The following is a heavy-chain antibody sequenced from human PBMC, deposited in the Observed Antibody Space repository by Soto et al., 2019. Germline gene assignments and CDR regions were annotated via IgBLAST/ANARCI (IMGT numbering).Heavy chain of an antibody. CDR1: GFTFSSYA. V-gene: IGHV3-23*01. D-gene: IGHD3-3*01. CDR2: ISGSGGST. Sequence: AGSLRLSCAASGFTFSSYAMSWVRQAPGKGLEWVSAISGSGGSTYYADSVKGRFTISRDNSKNTLYLQMNSLRAEDTAVYYCAKDPRYYDFWSGSNWFDPWGQGTLVTV. J-gene: IGHJ5*02. CDR3: AKDPRYYDFWSGSNWFDP.